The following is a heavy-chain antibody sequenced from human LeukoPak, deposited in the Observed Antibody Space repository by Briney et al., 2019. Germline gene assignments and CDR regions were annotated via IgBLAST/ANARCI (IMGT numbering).Heavy chain of an antibody. CDR2: IYYSGST. CDR1: GGSISSSSYY. Sequence: SETLSLTCTVSGGSISSSSYYWGWIRQPPGKGLERIGSIYYSGSTYYNPSLKSRVTISVDTSKNQFSLKLSSVTAADTAVYYCARVTPPFEYSSSYFDYWGQGTLVTVSS. D-gene: IGHD6-6*01. J-gene: IGHJ4*02. CDR3: ARVTPPFEYSSSYFDY. V-gene: IGHV4-39*07.